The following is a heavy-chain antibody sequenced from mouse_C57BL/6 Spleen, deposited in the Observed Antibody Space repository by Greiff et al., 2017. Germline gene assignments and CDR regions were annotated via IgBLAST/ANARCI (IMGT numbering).Heavy chain of an antibody. CDR3: ARAGYYGSRGDWYFDV. V-gene: IGHV1-64*01. D-gene: IGHD1-1*01. CDR2: IHPNSGST. J-gene: IGHJ1*03. Sequence: QVQLQQPGAELVKPGASVKLSCKASGYTFTSYWMHWVKQRPGQGLEWIGMIHPNSGSTNYNEKFKSKATLTVDKSSSTAYMQLSSLTSEDSAVYYCARAGYYGSRGDWYFDVWGTGTTVTVSS. CDR1: GYTFTSYW.